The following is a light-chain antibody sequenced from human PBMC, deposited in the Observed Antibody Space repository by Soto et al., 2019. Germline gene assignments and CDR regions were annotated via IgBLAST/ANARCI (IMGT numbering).Light chain of an antibody. CDR3: QQYDSSPRT. Sequence: ENVLTQSPGTLSLSPGERATLSCRASQSVSGYSLAWYQQKPGQAPRLVMYGTSNRATGIPDRFSGSGSGTDFTLTISRLEPEDFAVYYCQQYDSSPRTFGQGTK. CDR2: GTS. V-gene: IGKV3-20*01. CDR1: QSVSGYS. J-gene: IGKJ1*01.